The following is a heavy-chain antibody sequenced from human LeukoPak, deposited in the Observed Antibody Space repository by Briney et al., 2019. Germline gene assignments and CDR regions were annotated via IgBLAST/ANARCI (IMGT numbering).Heavy chain of an antibody. CDR2: INPNSGGT. D-gene: IGHD2-2*01. Sequence: ASVTVSFKASGYTFTVYYMHWVRQAPGQGVEWMGWINPNSGGTNYPQKFQGRVTMTRDTSISTAYMELSRLRSDDTAVYYCARESRGDIVVVPAAPDRTILGGLDYWGQGTLVTVSS. J-gene: IGHJ4*02. CDR1: GYTFTVYY. V-gene: IGHV1-2*02. CDR3: ARESRGDIVVVPAAPDRTILGGLDY.